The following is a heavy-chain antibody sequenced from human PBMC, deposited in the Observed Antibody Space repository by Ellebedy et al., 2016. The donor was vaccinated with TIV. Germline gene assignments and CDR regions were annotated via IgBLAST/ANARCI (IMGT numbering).Heavy chain of an antibody. CDR1: GGSISSSSYY. Sequence: GSLRLSCTVSGGSISSSSYYWGWIRQPPGKGLEWIGEINHSGSTYYNPSLKSRVTLSVDTSKNQFSLKLSSVTAADTAVYYCSRGSRGYSYGWGQGTLLTVSS. CDR3: SRGSRGYSYG. V-gene: IGHV4-39*07. J-gene: IGHJ4*02. CDR2: INHSGST. D-gene: IGHD5-18*01.